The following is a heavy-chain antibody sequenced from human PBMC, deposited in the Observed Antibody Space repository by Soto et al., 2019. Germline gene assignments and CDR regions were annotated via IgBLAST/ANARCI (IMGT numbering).Heavy chain of an antibody. V-gene: IGHV1-18*01. CDR1: GYTFTRSG. J-gene: IGHJ6*02. CDR2: ISTYNGDT. Sequence: QVQLVQSGAEVKKPGASVKVSCKASGYTFTRSGISWVRQAPGQGLEWMGWISTYNGDTNYAQTFQGRVTMTTDTSTSTVHMEVRSLRSDDTAVYYCAREGVAPSCYCGMDVWGQGTPVTVSS. CDR3: AREGVAPSCYCGMDV. D-gene: IGHD5-12*01.